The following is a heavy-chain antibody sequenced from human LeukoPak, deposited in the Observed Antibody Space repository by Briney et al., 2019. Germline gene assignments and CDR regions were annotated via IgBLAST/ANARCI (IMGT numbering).Heavy chain of an antibody. D-gene: IGHD3-3*01. CDR3: AREVTISGVVITGDY. J-gene: IGHJ4*02. V-gene: IGHV3-7*01. Sequence: GGSLRLSCAASGFTFSSHWMSWVRQALGKGLEWVANIKQDESEKYYVDSVKGRFTISRDNAKNSLYLQMNSLRAEDTAIYYCAREVTISGVVITGDYWGQGTLVTVSS. CDR2: IKQDESEK. CDR1: GFTFSSHW.